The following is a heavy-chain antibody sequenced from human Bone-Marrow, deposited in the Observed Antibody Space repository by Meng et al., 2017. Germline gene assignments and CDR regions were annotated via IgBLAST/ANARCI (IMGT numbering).Heavy chain of an antibody. CDR3: ARDYYDSSGYYKLGY. CDR1: GFHVSRTN. J-gene: IGHJ4*02. Sequence: GVFRRGRSRGSSGASSGFHVSRTNMTWVRQAPGKGLEWVSVIYSGGSTNYADSVKGRFTISRDNSKNTLYLQMNSLRAEDTAVYYCARDYYDSSGYYKLGYWGQGTMVTVSS. D-gene: IGHD3-22*01. CDR2: IYSGGST. V-gene: IGHV3-53*01.